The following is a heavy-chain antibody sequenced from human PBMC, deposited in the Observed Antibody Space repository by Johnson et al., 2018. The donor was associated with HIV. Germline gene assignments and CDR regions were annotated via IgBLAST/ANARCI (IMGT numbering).Heavy chain of an antibody. J-gene: IGHJ3*02. V-gene: IGHV3-30*04. Sequence: VQLVESGGGLVQPGGSLRLSCAASGFTFKTYSIHWVRQAPGKGLEWVAVISYDGKNKYYADSVKGRFSISRDNSKNTLYLQMNGLGTEDTAVYYCATGYNWNYVSGVNLLGGGYEVPSEHAFEIWGQGTMVTVTS. CDR1: GFTFKTYS. CDR2: ISYDGKNK. CDR3: ATGYNWNYVSGVNLLGGGYEVPSEHAFEI. D-gene: IGHD1-7*01.